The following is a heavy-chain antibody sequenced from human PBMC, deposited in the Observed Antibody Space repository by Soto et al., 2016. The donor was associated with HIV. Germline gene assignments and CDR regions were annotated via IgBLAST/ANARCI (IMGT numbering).Heavy chain of an antibody. J-gene: IGHJ4*02. D-gene: IGHD3-22*01. Sequence: EVQLVESGGGLVQPGGSLRLSCAASGFTFSSYAMHWVRQAPGKGLEYVSAISSHGGSTYYANSVKGRFTISRDNSKNTLYLQMGSLRAEDTAVYYCARGSHYYDSGNPFDYWGQGTLVTVSS. CDR2: ISSHGGST. CDR1: GFTFSSYA. V-gene: IGHV3-64*01. CDR3: ARGSHYYDSGNPFDY.